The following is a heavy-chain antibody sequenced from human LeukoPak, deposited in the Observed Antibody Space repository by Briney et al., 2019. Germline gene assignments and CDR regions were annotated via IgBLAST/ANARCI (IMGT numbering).Heavy chain of an antibody. V-gene: IGHV4-39*01. CDR1: GGSFTSSTYY. CDR2: MYYSGST. J-gene: IGHJ4*02. D-gene: IGHD3-22*01. Sequence: SETLSLTCTVSGGSFTSSTYYWGWIRQPPGKGLEWIVSMYYSGSTYYNQSLKSRLIISVDTSTNQFSLKLTSVTAADTAMYYCARQYYDSSGYYPWYFDYWGQGSLVTVSS. CDR3: ARQYYDSSGYYPWYFDY.